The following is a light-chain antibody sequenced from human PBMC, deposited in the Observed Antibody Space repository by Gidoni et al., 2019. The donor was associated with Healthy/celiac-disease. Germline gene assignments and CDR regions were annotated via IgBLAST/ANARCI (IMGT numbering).Light chain of an antibody. Sequence: DIVMTQSPDSLAVSLGERATINCKSSQSVLYSSNNKNYLAWYQQKPGQPPKLLIYWASTRESGVPDRFSGSGSGTDFTLTISSLQAEDVAVYYCQQYYSTPXXXGGTKVEIK. CDR2: WAS. CDR1: QSVLYSSNNKNY. CDR3: QQYYSTPX. V-gene: IGKV4-1*01. J-gene: IGKJ4*01.